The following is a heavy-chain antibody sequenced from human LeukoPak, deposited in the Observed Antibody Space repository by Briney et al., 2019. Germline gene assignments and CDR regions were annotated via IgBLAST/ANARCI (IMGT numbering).Heavy chain of an antibody. CDR1: GGSISSYY. V-gene: IGHV4-59*01. CDR3: ARPSWNYYYMDV. J-gene: IGHJ6*03. CDR2: IYYSGST. D-gene: IGHD6-13*01. Sequence: PSETLSLTCTVSGGSISSYYWSWIRQPPGKGLEWIGYIYYSGSTNYNPSLKSRVTISVDTSKNQFSLELSSVTAADTAVYYCARPSWNYYYMDVWGKGTTVTVSS.